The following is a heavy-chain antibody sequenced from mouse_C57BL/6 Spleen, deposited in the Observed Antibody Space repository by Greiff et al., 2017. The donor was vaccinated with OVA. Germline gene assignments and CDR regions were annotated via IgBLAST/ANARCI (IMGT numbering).Heavy chain of an antibody. CDR3: TREGDSSGYYYFDY. J-gene: IGHJ2*01. V-gene: IGHV5-9-1*02. Sequence: EVKLVESGEGLVKPGGSLKLSCAASGFTFSSYAMSWVRQTPEKRLEWVAYISSGGDYIYYADTVKGRFTISRDNARYTLYLQMSSLKSEDTAMYYCTREGDSSGYYYFDYWGQGTTLTVSS. CDR1: GFTFSSYA. CDR2: ISSGGDYI. D-gene: IGHD3-2*02.